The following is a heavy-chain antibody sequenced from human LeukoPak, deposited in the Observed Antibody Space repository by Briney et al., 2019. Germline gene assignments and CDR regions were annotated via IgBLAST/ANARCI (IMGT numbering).Heavy chain of an antibody. J-gene: IGHJ4*02. Sequence: PGRSLRLSCAASGITFSSYAMHWVRQAPGKGLEWVAVISYDGSNKYYADSVKGRFTISRDNSKNTLYLQMNSLRAEDTAVYYCAREWELLLTIDYWGQGTLVTVSS. CDR2: ISYDGSNK. CDR1: GITFSSYA. CDR3: AREWELLLTIDY. D-gene: IGHD1-26*01. V-gene: IGHV3-30-3*01.